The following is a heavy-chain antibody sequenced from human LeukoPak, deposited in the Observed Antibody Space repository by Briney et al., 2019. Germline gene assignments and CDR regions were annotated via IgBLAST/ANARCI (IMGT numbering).Heavy chain of an antibody. D-gene: IGHD2/OR15-2a*01. CDR1: GGSISSYY. CDR3: ARGSLERITRYYYYGMDV. J-gene: IGHJ6*02. CDR2: IYYSGST. V-gene: IGHV4-59*01. Sequence: SETLSLTCTVSGGSISSYYWSWIRQPPGKALEWFGHIYYSGSTDYNPSLKGRVTISIDTSKNQFSLKLSSVAAADTAMYYCARGSLERITRYYYYGMDVWGQGTTVTVSS.